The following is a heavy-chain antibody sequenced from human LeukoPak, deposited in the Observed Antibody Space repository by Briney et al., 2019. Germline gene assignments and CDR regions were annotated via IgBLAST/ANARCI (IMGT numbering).Heavy chain of an antibody. CDR2: INRSGST. Sequence: SETLSLTCAVYGGPLSYYYWSWIRQPPEKGLEWIGEINRSGSTNYNPSLKSRVSISVDTSKNQFSLKLSSVTAADTAVYYCAKDRLWVVGATDYWGQGTLVTVSS. CDR1: GGPLSYYY. V-gene: IGHV4-34*01. CDR3: AKDRLWVVGATDY. J-gene: IGHJ4*02. D-gene: IGHD1-26*01.